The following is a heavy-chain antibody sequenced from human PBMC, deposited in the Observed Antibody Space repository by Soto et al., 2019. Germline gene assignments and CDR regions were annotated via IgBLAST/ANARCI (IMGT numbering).Heavy chain of an antibody. V-gene: IGHV4-30-2*01. CDR2: IYHSGST. J-gene: IGHJ4*02. D-gene: IGHD4-17*01. CDR1: GGSISSGGYS. CDR3: ARGMTTVTTFDY. Sequence: SETLSLTCAGSGGSISSGGYSWSWIRQPPGKGLEWIGYIYHSGSTYYNPSLKSRVTISVDRSKNQVPLKVSSVTAADTAVYYRARGMTTVTTFDYWGQGTLVTVSS.